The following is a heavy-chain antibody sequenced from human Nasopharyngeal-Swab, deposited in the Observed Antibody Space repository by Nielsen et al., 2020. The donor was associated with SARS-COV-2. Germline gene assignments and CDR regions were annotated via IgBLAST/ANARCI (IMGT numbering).Heavy chain of an antibody. V-gene: IGHV4-34*01. CDR3: ARWGNSSSWYYFDY. CDR1: GGSFSGYY. CDR2: INHSGST. Sequence: SDTLSPTFAVYGGSFSGYYWSWIRQPPGEGLEWIGEINHSGSTNYNPSLKSRVTISVDTSKNQFSLKLSSVTAADTAVYYCARWGNSSSWYYFDYWGQGTLVTVSS. J-gene: IGHJ4*02. D-gene: IGHD6-13*01.